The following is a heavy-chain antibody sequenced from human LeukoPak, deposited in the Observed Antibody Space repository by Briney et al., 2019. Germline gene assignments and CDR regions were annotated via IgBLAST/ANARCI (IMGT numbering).Heavy chain of an antibody. CDR1: SASISIYH. CDR3: ARAHNYYDSNMDY. V-gene: IGHV4-59*01. J-gene: IGHJ4*02. Sequence: SETLSLTCTLSSASISIYHWICIRQPPGKGLEWIGYIYYSGSTSYNPSLKSRVTISVDTSKNQFSLKLSSVTAADPALFYCARAHNYYDSNMDYWGQGTLVTVSS. D-gene: IGHD3-22*01. CDR2: IYYSGST.